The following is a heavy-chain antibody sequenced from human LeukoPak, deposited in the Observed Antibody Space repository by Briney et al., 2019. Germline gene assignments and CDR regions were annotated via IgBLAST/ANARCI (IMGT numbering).Heavy chain of an antibody. V-gene: IGHV4-59*08. CDR3: ARLRPVAGYDAFDI. Sequence: SETLSLTCSVSGGSISSYYWSWIRQPPGKGPEWIGYIYYSGSTNYNPSLKSRVTMSVDTSKNQFSLKLTSVTAADTAVYYCARLRPVAGYDAFDIWGHGTMVTVSS. CDR2: IYYSGST. J-gene: IGHJ3*02. D-gene: IGHD6-19*01. CDR1: GGSISSYY.